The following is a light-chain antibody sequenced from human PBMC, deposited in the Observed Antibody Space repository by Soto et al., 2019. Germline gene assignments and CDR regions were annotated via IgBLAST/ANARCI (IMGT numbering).Light chain of an antibody. CDR1: QGLGNN. J-gene: IGKJ1*01. CDR3: QQYYTTPWT. V-gene: IGKV3-15*01. Sequence: EIVMTQSPATLSVSPGERATLSCRASQGLGNNLAWYQQKPGQAPRLLIHGASTRATGIPARFSGSGSGTEFTLTISSLQSEDFAVYYCQQYYTTPWTFGQGTKVEIK. CDR2: GAS.